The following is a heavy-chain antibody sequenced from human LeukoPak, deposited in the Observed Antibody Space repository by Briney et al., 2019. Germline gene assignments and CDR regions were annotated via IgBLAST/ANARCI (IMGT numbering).Heavy chain of an antibody. V-gene: IGHV5-51*01. D-gene: IGHD5-18*01. CDR1: GYSFTSYW. Sequence: GESLKISCKGSGYSFTSYWIGWVRQMPGKGLEWMGIIYPGDSDTRYSPSFQGQVTISADKSISTAYLQWSSLKASDTAMYYCARHKREYSYPSGVDPWGQGALVTVSS. CDR2: IYPGDSDT. CDR3: ARHKREYSYPSGVDP. J-gene: IGHJ5*02.